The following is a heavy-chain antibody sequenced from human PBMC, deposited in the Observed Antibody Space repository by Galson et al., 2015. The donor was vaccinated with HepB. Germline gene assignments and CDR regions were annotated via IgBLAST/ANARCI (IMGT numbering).Heavy chain of an antibody. V-gene: IGHV3-73*01. CDR2: IRSKANSYAT. CDR3: TRLPPSDWLLGELNDAFDI. D-gene: IGHD3-9*01. J-gene: IGHJ3*02. CDR1: GFAFSGSA. Sequence: SLRLSCAASGFAFSGSAMHWVRQASGKGLEWVGRIRSKANSYATAYAASVKGRFTISRDDSKNTAYLQMNSLKTEDTAVYYCTRLPPSDWLLGELNDAFDIWGQGTMVTVSS.